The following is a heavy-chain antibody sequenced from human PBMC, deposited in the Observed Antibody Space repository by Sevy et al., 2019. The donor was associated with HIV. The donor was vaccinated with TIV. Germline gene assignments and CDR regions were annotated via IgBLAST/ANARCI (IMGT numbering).Heavy chain of an antibody. CDR3: AKDFTGYNGLDV. J-gene: IGHJ6*02. Sequence: GSLRLSCAVSGIIFTTSGMHWVRQAPGKGLEWVAVISYDGRNKFYGDSVKGRFTISRDNSKNILYLQMNSLRVEDTACYYCAKDFTGYNGLDVWGQGTLVTVSS. CDR1: GIIFTTSG. CDR2: ISYDGRNK. D-gene: IGHD3-9*01. V-gene: IGHV3-30*18.